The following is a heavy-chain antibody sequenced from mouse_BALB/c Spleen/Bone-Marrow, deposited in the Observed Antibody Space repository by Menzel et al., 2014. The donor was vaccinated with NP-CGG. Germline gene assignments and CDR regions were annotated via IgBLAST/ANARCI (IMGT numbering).Heavy chain of an antibody. CDR3: ARWSFDY. V-gene: IGHV1-77*01. CDR1: GYTFTDYV. Sequence: QVQLKQSGPELVKPGASVKMSCKASGYTFTDYVISWVKQRPGQGLEWIGEIYPGSGSTYYNEKFKGKATLTADKSSNTAYMQRSSLTSEDAAVYFCARWSFDYWGQGTTLTVSS. CDR2: IYPGSGST. J-gene: IGHJ2*01.